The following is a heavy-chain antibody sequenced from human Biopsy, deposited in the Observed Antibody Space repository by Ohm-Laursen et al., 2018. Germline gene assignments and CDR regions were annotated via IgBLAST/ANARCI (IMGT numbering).Heavy chain of an antibody. Sequence: GSLRLSCAASGFVVSGTQMSWARQAPRKGLEWVSVIYSGDSTYYADSVKGRFTISRDESKNTLYLQMNRLRAEDTAVYHCARATYSSGHKIDSWGQGTLVTVSS. CDR1: GFVVSGTQ. CDR3: ARATYSSGHKIDS. V-gene: IGHV3-53*01. J-gene: IGHJ4*02. D-gene: IGHD6-25*01. CDR2: IYSGDST.